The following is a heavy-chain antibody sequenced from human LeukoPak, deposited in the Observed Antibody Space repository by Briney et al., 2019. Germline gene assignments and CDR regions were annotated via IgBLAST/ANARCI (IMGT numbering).Heavy chain of an antibody. CDR2: INHSGST. V-gene: IGHV4-34*01. CDR3: ASGPTVAGHDYYYGMDV. CDR1: GGSFSGYY. Sequence: KPSETLSLTCAVYGGSFSGYYWSWIRQPPGKGLEWIGEINHSGSTNYNPSLKSRVTISVDTSKNQFSLKLSSVTAADTAVYYCASGPTVAGHDYYYGMDVWGQGTTVTVSS. D-gene: IGHD6-19*01. J-gene: IGHJ6*02.